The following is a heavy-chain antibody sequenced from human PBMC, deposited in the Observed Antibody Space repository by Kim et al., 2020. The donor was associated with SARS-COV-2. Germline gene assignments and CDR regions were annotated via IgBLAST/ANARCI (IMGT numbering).Heavy chain of an antibody. V-gene: IGHV4-59*01. D-gene: IGHD7-27*01. Sequence: RVTISVDTSKNQFSLKLSSVTAADTAVYYCARFPVIANWGWDYYYGMDVWGQGTTVTVSS. CDR3: ARFPVIANWGWDYYYGMDV. J-gene: IGHJ6*02.